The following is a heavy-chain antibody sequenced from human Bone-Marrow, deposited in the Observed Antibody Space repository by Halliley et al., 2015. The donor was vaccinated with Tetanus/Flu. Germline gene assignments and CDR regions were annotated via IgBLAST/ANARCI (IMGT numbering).Heavy chain of an antibody. CDR3: ARFKGGDTTGKFDS. V-gene: IGHV3-33*01. D-gene: IGHD1-1*01. Sequence: SLRLSCAASGFTFRSHGMHWIRQAPGTGLEWVSYIWYDGSNEGYIDSVKGRFAISRDNSKNTLYLQMNSLRVEDTAVYYCARFKGGDTTGKFDSWGQGPLVTVSS. CDR2: IWYDGSNE. CDR1: GFTFRSHG. J-gene: IGHJ4*02.